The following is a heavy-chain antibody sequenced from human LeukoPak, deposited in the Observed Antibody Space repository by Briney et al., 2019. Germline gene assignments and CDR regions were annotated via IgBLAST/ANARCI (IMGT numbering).Heavy chain of an antibody. D-gene: IGHD2-21*01. J-gene: IGHJ4*02. CDR3: ARGPISYCGGDCYFSYYFDY. Sequence: SETLSLTXAVYGGSFSGYYWSWIRQPPGKGLEWIGEINHSGSTNYNPSLKSRVTISVDTSKNQFSLKLSSVTAADTAVYYCARGPISYCGGDCYFSYYFDYWGQGTLVTVSS. V-gene: IGHV4-34*01. CDR1: GGSFSGYY. CDR2: INHSGST.